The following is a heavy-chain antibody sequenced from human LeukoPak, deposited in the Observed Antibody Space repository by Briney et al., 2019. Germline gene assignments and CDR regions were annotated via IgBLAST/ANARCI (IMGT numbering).Heavy chain of an antibody. CDR1: GFTFSSYW. Sequence: GGSLRLSCAASGFTFSSYWMSWVRQAPGKGLEWVANIKQDRSEKYYVDSVKGRFTTSRDNAKNSLYLQMNSLRAEDTAVYYCARDRYCSSTSCYYFDYWGQGTLVTVSS. V-gene: IGHV3-7*01. J-gene: IGHJ4*02. CDR2: IKQDRSEK. D-gene: IGHD2-2*01. CDR3: ARDRYCSSTSCYYFDY.